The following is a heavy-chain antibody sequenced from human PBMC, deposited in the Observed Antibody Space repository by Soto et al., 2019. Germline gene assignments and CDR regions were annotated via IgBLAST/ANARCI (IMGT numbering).Heavy chain of an antibody. V-gene: IGHV1-18*01. CDR2: ISAYNGNT. Sequence: GASVKVSCKASGYTFTSYGISWVRQAPGQGLEWMGWISAYNGNTNYAQKLQGRVTMTTDTSTSTAYMELRSLRSDDTAVYYCARGWIQLWLPHGYWFDPWGQGTLVTVSS. J-gene: IGHJ5*02. CDR1: GYTFTSYG. CDR3: ARGWIQLWLPHGYWFDP. D-gene: IGHD5-18*01.